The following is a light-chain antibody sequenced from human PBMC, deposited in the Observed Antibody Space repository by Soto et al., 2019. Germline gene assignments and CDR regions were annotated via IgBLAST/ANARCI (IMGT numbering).Light chain of an antibody. CDR3: CSYGGSYTLI. V-gene: IGLV2-11*01. Sequence: QSALTQPRSVSGSPGQSVTVSCTGTSSDVGGYNYVSWYRQHPGKAPKLIISDVTNRPSGVPDRFSGSKSGNTASLTISGLQGEDEAEYYCCSYGGSYTLIFGGGTKVTVL. CDR1: SSDVGGYNY. CDR2: DVT. J-gene: IGLJ2*01.